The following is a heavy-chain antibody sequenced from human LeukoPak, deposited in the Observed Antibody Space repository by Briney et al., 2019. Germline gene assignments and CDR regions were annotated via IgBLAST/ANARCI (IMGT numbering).Heavy chain of an antibody. D-gene: IGHD6-19*01. CDR3: ARRAAVANWFVP. CDR2: IYTSGST. CDR1: GGSISSYY. Sequence: SETLSLTCTVSGGSISSYYWSWIRQPPGKGLEWVGYIYTSGSTNYNPSLKSRVTISVDTSKNQFSLKLSSVTAADTAVYYCARRAAVANWFVPWGQGTLVTVSS. J-gene: IGHJ5*02. V-gene: IGHV4-4*09.